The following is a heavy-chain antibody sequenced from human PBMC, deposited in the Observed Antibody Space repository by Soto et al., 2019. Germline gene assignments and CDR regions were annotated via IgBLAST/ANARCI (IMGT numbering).Heavy chain of an antibody. V-gene: IGHV2-5*02. CDR2: IYWDDDK. CDR3: AHRRIAGAGTIFDY. CDR1: GFSLSTSGVG. D-gene: IGHD6-19*01. Sequence: QITLKESGPTLVKPTQTLTLTCTFSGFSLSTSGVGVGWIRQPPGKALEWLALIYWDDDKRYSPSLKSRLTTPKDTAKNQVVLTMTNMDPVDTATYYCAHRRIAGAGTIFDYWGQGTLVTVSS. J-gene: IGHJ4*02.